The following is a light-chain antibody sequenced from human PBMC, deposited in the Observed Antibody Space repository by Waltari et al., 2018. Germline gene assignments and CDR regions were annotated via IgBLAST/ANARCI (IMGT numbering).Light chain of an antibody. Sequence: QHHPANAPILMLCDVIRRPSVGADRFSGSKSGKTASLTISGLQAEDEADYCCNSYAGSSSWVFGGGTKLTVL. CDR3: NSYAGSSSWV. J-gene: IGLJ3*02. V-gene: IGLV2-14*03. CDR2: DVI.